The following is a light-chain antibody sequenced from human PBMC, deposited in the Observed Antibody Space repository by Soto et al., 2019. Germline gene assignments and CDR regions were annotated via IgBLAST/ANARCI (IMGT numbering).Light chain of an antibody. V-gene: IGKV3-15*01. CDR3: QQYNKWPPVT. Sequence: ESVLTQSPATLSLSPGERATLSCRASQSVSSYLAWYQQKSGQAPRLLIYGASTRATGIPARFSGSGSGTEFTLTISSLQSEDFAIYYCQQYNKWPPVTFGQGTRLEIK. J-gene: IGKJ5*01. CDR2: GAS. CDR1: QSVSSY.